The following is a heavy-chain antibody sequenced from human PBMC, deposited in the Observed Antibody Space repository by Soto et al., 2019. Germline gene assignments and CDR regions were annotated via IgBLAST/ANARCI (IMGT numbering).Heavy chain of an antibody. V-gene: IGHV3-33*01. CDR1: GFSLRTYG. D-gene: IGHD6-19*01. CDR3: ARDVVTAVAGSVNWFDP. CDR2: IWYDGTKK. J-gene: IGHJ5*02. Sequence: GESLKISCAASGFSLRTYGMHWLRRAPGKGLEWVAFIWYDGTKKFYANSVKGRSTISKDNSNNIVYLQMSGLRAEDTAVYYCARDVVTAVAGSVNWFDPWGQGTLVTVSS.